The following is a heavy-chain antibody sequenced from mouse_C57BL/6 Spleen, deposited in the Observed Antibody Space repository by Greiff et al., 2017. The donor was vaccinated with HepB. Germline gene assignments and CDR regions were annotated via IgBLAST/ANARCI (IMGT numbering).Heavy chain of an antibody. CDR2: ISYDGSN. CDR3: ARGGLIYYYGSSPYYFDY. Sequence: DVQLQESGPGLVKPSQSLSLTCSVTGYSITSGYYWNWIRQFPGNKLEWMGYISYDGSNNYNPSLKNRISITRDTSKNQFFLKLNSVTTEDTATYYCARGGLIYYYGSSPYYFDYWGQGTTLTVSS. D-gene: IGHD1-1*01. J-gene: IGHJ2*01. CDR1: GYSITSGYY. V-gene: IGHV3-6*01.